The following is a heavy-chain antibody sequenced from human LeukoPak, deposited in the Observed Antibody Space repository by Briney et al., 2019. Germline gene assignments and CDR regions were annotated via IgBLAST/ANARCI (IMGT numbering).Heavy chain of an antibody. CDR3: ARDLPKKLIAVAGRDYYYYMDV. V-gene: IGHV1-69*05. CDR1: EGTFSSYA. J-gene: IGHJ6*03. D-gene: IGHD6-19*01. CDR2: IIPIFGTA. Sequence: SVKVSCKASEGTFSSYAISWVRQAPGQGLEWMGGIIPIFGTANYAQKFQGRVTITTDESTSTAYMELSSLRSEDTAVYYCARDLPKKLIAVAGRDYYYYMDVWGKGTTVTVSS.